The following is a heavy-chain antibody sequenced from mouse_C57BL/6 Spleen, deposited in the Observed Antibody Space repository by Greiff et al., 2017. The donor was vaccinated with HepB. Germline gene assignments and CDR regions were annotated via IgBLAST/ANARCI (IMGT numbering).Heavy chain of an antibody. J-gene: IGHJ4*01. D-gene: IGHD3-2*02. Sequence: VQGVESGAELVRPGASVTLSCKASGYTFTDYEMHWVKQTPVHGLEWIGAIDPETGGTAYNQKFKGKAILTADKSSSTAYMELRSLTSEDSAVYYCTRGGAQVYYAMDYWGQGTSVTVSS. CDR3: TRGGAQVYYAMDY. CDR1: GYTFTDYE. V-gene: IGHV1-15*01. CDR2: IDPETGGT.